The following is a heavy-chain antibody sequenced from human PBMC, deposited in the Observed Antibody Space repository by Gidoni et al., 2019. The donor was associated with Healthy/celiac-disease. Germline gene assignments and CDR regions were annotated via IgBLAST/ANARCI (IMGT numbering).Heavy chain of an antibody. V-gene: IGHV3-30-3*01. CDR3: ARAPGWGSSGYSYFDY. D-gene: IGHD3-22*01. Sequence: QVQLVESGGGVVQPGRSLRLSCAASGFPFSSYAMHWVRQAPGKGLEWVAVISYDGSNKYYADSVKGRFTISRDNSKNTLYLQMNSLRAEDTAVYYCARAPGWGSSGYSYFDYWGQGTLVTVSS. J-gene: IGHJ4*02. CDR1: GFPFSSYA. CDR2: ISYDGSNK.